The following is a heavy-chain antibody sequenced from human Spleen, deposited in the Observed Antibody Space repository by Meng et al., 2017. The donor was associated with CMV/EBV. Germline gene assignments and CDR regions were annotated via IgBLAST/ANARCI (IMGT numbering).Heavy chain of an antibody. V-gene: IGHV3-74*01. D-gene: IGHD1-26*01. CDR2: INTDGSSI. CDR3: ARGNKLYYYYGMDV. Sequence: GESLKISCAASGFTFSSYAMSWVRQAPGKGLVWVSRINTDGSSISYVDSVKGRFTISRDNAKNTLYLQMNSLRAEDTAVYYCARGNKLYYYYGMDVWGQGTTVTVSS. J-gene: IGHJ6*02. CDR1: GFTFSSYA.